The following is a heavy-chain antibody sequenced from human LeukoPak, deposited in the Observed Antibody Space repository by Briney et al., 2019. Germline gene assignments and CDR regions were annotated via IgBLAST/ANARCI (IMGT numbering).Heavy chain of an antibody. V-gene: IGHV6-1*01. CDR2: TYYRSQWYY. Sequence: SHTLSLTCVISGYRVSSNIATWNWIRQSPARGLEWLGRTYYRSQWYYDYAVSVRSRITINPDTSKNQFSLQLSSVTPEDTAVYFCARERSSWYYLDYWGEGMLVTVSS. CDR3: ARERSSWYYLDY. J-gene: IGHJ4*02. CDR1: GYRVSSNIAT. D-gene: IGHD6-13*01.